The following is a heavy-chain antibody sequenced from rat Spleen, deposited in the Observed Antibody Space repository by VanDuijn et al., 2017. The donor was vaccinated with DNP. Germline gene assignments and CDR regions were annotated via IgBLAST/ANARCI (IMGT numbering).Heavy chain of an antibody. D-gene: IGHD1-9*01. CDR3: ATYYGFNSYFFDY. CDR2: ISTDGGRT. Sequence: EVQLVETGGGLVQPGRSLKLSCVASGFTFSSYWVYWIRQAPGKGLECVASISTDGGRTYYPDSVRGRFTISRDNAENTIYLQMNSLRSEDTGTYYCATYYGFNSYFFDYWGQGVMVTVSS. V-gene: IGHV5-58*01. J-gene: IGHJ2*01. CDR1: GFTFSSYW.